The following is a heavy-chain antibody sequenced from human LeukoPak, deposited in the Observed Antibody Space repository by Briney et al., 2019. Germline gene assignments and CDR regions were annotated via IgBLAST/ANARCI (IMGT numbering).Heavy chain of an antibody. CDR3: AGELASYYYYYMDV. Sequence: SETLSLTCTVSGGSISSHYWSWIRQPPGKGLEWIGYVYYTGSTNYNPSLKSRATISVDTSKSQFSLKLSSVTAADTAVYYCAGELASYYYYYMDVWGKGTTVTVSS. CDR1: GGSISSHY. CDR2: VYYTGST. J-gene: IGHJ6*03. V-gene: IGHV4-59*11.